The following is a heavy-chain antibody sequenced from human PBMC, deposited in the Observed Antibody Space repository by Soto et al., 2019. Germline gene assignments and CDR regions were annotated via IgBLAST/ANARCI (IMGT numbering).Heavy chain of an antibody. V-gene: IGHV3-21*06. CDR3: TSWDHGMGA. D-gene: IGHD1-26*01. CDR2: ISSSSNYI. J-gene: IGHJ6*02. Sequence: PGGSLRLSCAASGFTFSSYSMNWVRQAPGKGLEWVSSISSSSNYIYYTDSVKGRFTISRDNAKNSLYLQMNSLRAEDTAVYYCTSWDHGMGAWGQGTTVTVSS. CDR1: GFTFSSYS.